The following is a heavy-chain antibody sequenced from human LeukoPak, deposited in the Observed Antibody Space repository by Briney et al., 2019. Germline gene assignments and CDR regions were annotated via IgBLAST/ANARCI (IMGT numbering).Heavy chain of an antibody. CDR2: IYYSGST. Sequence: PSETLSLTCAVYGGSFSGYYWSWIRQPPGKGLEWIGYIYYSGSTNYNPSLKSRVTISVDTSKNQFSLKLSSVTAADTAVYYCAREDYYDSSGYQNWGQGTLVTVSS. CDR1: GGSFSGYY. CDR3: AREDYYDSSGYQN. V-gene: IGHV4-59*01. J-gene: IGHJ4*02. D-gene: IGHD3-22*01.